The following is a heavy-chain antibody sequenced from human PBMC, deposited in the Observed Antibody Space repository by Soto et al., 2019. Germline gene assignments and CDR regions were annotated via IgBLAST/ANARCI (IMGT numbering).Heavy chain of an antibody. CDR2: ISYDGSNK. CDR1: GFTFSSYA. Sequence: PGGSLRLSCAASGFTFSSYAMHWVRQAPGKGLEWVAVISYDGSNKYYADSVKGRFTISRDNSKNTLYLQMNSLRAEDTAVYYCARDEGDYGGNSIDCWGQGTLVTVSS. CDR3: ARDEGDYGGNSIDC. D-gene: IGHD4-17*01. J-gene: IGHJ4*02. V-gene: IGHV3-30-3*01.